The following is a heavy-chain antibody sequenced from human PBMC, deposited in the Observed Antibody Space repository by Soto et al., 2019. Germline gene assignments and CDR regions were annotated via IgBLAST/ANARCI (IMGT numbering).Heavy chain of an antibody. V-gene: IGHV1-69*01. J-gene: IGHJ4*02. CDR2: IIPIFGTA. D-gene: IGHD3-10*01. Sequence: QVQLVQSGAEVKKPGSSVKVSCKAAGGTVSSYAISWVRQAPGQGLEWRGGIIPIFGTANYAQKFQVRVTITADESTSTADMDLSSLRSEDTAVYYCASVLTGVFDYWGQGTLVPVYS. CDR3: ASVLTGVFDY. CDR1: GGTVSSYA.